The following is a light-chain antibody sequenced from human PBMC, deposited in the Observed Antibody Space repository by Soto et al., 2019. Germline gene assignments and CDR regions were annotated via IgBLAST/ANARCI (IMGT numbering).Light chain of an antibody. V-gene: IGKV1-6*01. Sequence: AIQMTQSPSSLSASVGDRVTITCRASQGISNDLAWYQQKPGKAPKLLIYAASSLQSGVPPRFSGSGSGTDFTLTISSLQTEDFAAYFCLQDYNFPYTFGQGTKLEIK. J-gene: IGKJ2*01. CDR3: LQDYNFPYT. CDR2: AAS. CDR1: QGISND.